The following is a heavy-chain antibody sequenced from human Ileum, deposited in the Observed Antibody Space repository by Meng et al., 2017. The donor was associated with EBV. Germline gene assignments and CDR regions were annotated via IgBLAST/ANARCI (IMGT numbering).Heavy chain of an antibody. D-gene: IGHD6-13*01. J-gene: IGHJ4*02. V-gene: IGHV4-30-4*01. CDR2: HSGSP. CDR1: GGSISSGAYH. Sequence: HVPLRRSGSRLVKPAPTLALTCAVSGGSISSGAYHWSWLRQPPGKGLEWIGHSGSPSYNPSLRSRLTISVDPSKNQFSLRLDSATAADTAVYYCAIYAEGAGGKGYWGQGTLVTVSS. CDR3: AIYAEGAGGKGY.